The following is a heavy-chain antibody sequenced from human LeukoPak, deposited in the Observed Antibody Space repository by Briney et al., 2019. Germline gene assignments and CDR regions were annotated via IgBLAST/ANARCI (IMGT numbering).Heavy chain of an antibody. Sequence: PGRSLRLSCAASGFTFSSYAMHWVRQAPGKGLEWVAVIWYDGINKYYADSVKGRFTISRDISKNTLYLQMNSLRAEDTAVYYCARDRGIAVAGKDYWGQGTLVTVSS. D-gene: IGHD6-19*01. CDR2: IWYDGINK. CDR1: GFTFSSYA. J-gene: IGHJ4*02. V-gene: IGHV3-33*08. CDR3: ARDRGIAVAGKDY.